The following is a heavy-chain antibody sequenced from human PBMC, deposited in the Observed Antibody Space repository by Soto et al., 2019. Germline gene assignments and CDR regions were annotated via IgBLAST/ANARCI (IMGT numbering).Heavy chain of an antibody. CDR1: GGSFSGYY. V-gene: IGHV4-34*09. CDR3: ARSAFP. CDR2: IYYSGFT. Sequence: SETLSLTCGVYGGSFSGYYWSWIRQPPGKGLEWIGYIYYSGFTYYNPSLKSRVTISVDTSKNQFSLKLSSVTAADTAVYYCARSAFPWGQGTLVTLSS. J-gene: IGHJ5*02.